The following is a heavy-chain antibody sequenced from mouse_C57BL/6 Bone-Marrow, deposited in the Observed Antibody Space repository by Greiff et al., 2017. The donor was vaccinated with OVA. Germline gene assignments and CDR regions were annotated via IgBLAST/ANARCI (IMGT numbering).Heavy chain of an antibody. V-gene: IGHV1-61*01. CDR3: AREGDYYYGSSRYYYAMDD. J-gene: IGHJ4*01. CDR1: GYTFTSYW. D-gene: IGHD1-1*01. Sequence: VQLQQPGAELVRPGSSVKLSCKASGYTFTSYWMDWVKQRPGQGLEWIGNIYPSDSETHYNQKFKDKATLTVDKSSSTAYMQLSSQTSEDSAVYYCAREGDYYYGSSRYYYAMDDWGQGTSVTVSS. CDR2: IYPSDSET.